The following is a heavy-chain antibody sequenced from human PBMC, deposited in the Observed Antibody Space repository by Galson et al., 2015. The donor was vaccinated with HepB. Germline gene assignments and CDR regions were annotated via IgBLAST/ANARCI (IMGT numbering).Heavy chain of an antibody. CDR2: INHIGST. J-gene: IGHJ4*02. CDR1: GGSFSGYY. D-gene: IGHD6-19*01. CDR3: ASFPYSSGWYPRGQGGRYSDY. Sequence: ETLSLTCAVYGGSFSGYYWSWIRQPPGKGLEWIGEINHIGSTNYIPSLKSRVTISVDTSKNQFSLKLSSVTAADTAVYYCASFPYSSGWYPRGQGGRYSDYWGQGTLVAVSS. V-gene: IGHV4-34*01.